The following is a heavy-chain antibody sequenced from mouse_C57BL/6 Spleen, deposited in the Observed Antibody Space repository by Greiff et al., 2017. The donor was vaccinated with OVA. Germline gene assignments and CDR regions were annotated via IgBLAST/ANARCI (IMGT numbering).Heavy chain of an antibody. D-gene: IGHD2-3*01. CDR1: GYTFTSYW. V-gene: IGHV1-64*01. Sequence: VQLQQPGAELVKPGASVKLSCKASGYTFTSYWMHWVKQRPGQGLEWIGMIHPNSGSTNYNEKFKSKATLTVDKSSSTAYMQLSSLTSEDSAVYYCARGGYDGYRYAMDYWGQGTSVTVSS. J-gene: IGHJ4*01. CDR2: IHPNSGST. CDR3: ARGGYDGYRYAMDY.